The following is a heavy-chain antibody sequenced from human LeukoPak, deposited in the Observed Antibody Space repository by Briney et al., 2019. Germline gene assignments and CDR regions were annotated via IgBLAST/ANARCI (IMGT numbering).Heavy chain of an antibody. CDR2: VSYDGTKQ. CDR1: VFTFSNCA. CDR3: VGDPPGWFLDHDAYDI. V-gene: IGHV3-30*04. D-gene: IGHD3/OR15-3a*01. Sequence: GRSLRLSCAAPVFTFSNCAMHCVRHAPGRGREWLAIVSYDGTKQDYTDSVKGRFPIPRDNSKNTMHLQMNTLTVENTRVYYCVGDPPGWFLDHDAYDIWGQGTMVTVSS. J-gene: IGHJ3*02.